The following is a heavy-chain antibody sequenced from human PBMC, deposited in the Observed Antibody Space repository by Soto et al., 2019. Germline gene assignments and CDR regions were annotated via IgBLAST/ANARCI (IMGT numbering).Heavy chain of an antibody. V-gene: IGHV3-74*01. Sequence: GGSLRLSCAASGFALNSYWMQWFRRPPGKGLVWVARINNDGSRPTYADSVKGRFTISRDNAKNTLYLQMNSLRAEDTAMYYCARDADGAGGTSDYWGQGTLVTVSS. CDR2: INNDGSRP. CDR3: ARDADGAGGTSDY. CDR1: GFALNSYW. J-gene: IGHJ4*02. D-gene: IGHD1-26*01.